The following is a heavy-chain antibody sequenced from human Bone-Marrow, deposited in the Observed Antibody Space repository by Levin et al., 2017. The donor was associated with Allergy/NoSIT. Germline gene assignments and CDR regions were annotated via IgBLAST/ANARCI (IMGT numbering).Heavy chain of an antibody. Sequence: AGVSLKISCKGSGYSFTSHWIGWVRQMPGKGLEWMGIIFPGDSDTRYSPSFQGHVTISADKSINTAYLQWSSLRASDTAIYYCARLSGGTVTSGWFDPWGQGTLVTVSS. CDR3: ARLSGGTVTSGWFDP. D-gene: IGHD4-17*01. V-gene: IGHV5-51*01. CDR2: IFPGDSDT. CDR1: GYSFTSHW. J-gene: IGHJ5*02.